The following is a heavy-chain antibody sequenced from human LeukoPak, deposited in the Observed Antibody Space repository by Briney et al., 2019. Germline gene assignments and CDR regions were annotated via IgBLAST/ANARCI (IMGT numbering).Heavy chain of an antibody. CDR2: ISAYNGNT. V-gene: IGHV1-18*01. D-gene: IGHD2-2*01. Sequence: GASVKVSCKASGYTFTGYGISWVRQAPGQGLEWMGWISAYNGNTNYAQKLQGRVTMTTDTSTSTAYMELRSLRSDDTAVYYCARAPYCNSTSCYEDAFDIWGQGTMVTVSS. CDR3: ARAPYCNSTSCYEDAFDI. CDR1: GYTFTGYG. J-gene: IGHJ3*02.